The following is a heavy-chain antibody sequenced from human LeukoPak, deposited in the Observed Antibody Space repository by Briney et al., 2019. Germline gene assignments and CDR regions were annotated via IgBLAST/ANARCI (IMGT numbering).Heavy chain of an antibody. CDR3: TREKEAYNFGLAYYYYYMDV. D-gene: IGHD5-18*01. CDR1: GSTFSGSA. CDR2: IGSGAKSYTT. V-gene: IGHV3-73*01. Sequence: GGSLRLSCAASGSTFSGSAMHWVRQAPGKGLEWVGQIGSGAKSYTTAYAASVKGRFTISRDDSKNTAYLQMNSLQTEDTAVYYCTREKEAYNFGLAYYYYYMDVWGKGTTVTVSS. J-gene: IGHJ6*03.